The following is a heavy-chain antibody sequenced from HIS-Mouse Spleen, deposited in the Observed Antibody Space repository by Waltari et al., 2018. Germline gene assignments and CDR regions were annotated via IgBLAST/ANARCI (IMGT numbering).Heavy chain of an antibody. CDR3: SSYSGSVGGYYYYYYGMDV. D-gene: IGHD1-26*01. Sequence: EVQLVESGGGLVKPGGSLRLSCAASGFTFSNAWMSWVRQAPGKGPEWVGRIKSKTDGGTTDYAAPVKGRFTISRDDSKNTLYLQMNSLKTEDTAVYYCSSYSGSVGGYYYYYYGMDVWGQGTTVTVSS. J-gene: IGHJ6*02. CDR1: GFTFSNAW. V-gene: IGHV3-15*01. CDR2: IKSKTDGGTT.